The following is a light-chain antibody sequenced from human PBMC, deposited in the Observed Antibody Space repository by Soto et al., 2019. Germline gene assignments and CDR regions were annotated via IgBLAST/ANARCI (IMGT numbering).Light chain of an antibody. CDR3: QQSYSTPIT. Sequence: DIQMTQSPSTLSASVGDRVNMTCRASQNIGSWVAWYQQEPGKAPKVLIFAASNLQSGVPSRFSGSGSGTDFTLTISSLQPEDFATYYCQQSYSTPITFGQGTRLEIK. J-gene: IGKJ5*01. CDR2: AAS. V-gene: IGKV1-39*01. CDR1: QNIGSW.